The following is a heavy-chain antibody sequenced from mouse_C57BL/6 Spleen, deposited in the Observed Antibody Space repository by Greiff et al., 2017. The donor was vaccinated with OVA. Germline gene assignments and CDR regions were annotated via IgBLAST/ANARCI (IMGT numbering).Heavy chain of an antibody. D-gene: IGHD2-1*01. V-gene: IGHV1-69*01. J-gene: IGHJ4*01. CDR2: IDPSASYT. CDR3: ARWYYGNYYAMDY. Sequence: VQLQQPGAELVMPGASVKLSCKASGYTFTSYWMHWVKQRPGQGLEWIGEIDPSASYTNYNQKFKGKSTLTVDKSSSTAYMQLSSLTSEDCAVYYCARWYYGNYYAMDYWGQGTSVTVSS. CDR1: GYTFTSYW.